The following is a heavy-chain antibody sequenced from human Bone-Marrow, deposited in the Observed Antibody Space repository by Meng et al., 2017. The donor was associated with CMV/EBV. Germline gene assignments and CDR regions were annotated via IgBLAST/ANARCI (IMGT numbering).Heavy chain of an antibody. J-gene: IGHJ6*02. Sequence: SEPLSLTCAISGDTVSSNFVAWSWIRQSPSRGLEWLGRTYYRSKWLTDYATSVKSRIIITPDTSKNQFSLQLKSVSPQDAAVYYCARDGASGYHYFYGMDVWGQGTTVTVSS. CDR2: TYYRSKWLT. CDR3: ARDGASGYHYFYGMDV. D-gene: IGHD4/OR15-4a*01. V-gene: IGHV6-1*01. CDR1: GDTVSSNFVA.